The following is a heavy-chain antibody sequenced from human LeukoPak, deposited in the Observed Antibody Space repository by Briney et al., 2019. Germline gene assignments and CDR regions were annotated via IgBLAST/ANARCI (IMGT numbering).Heavy chain of an antibody. CDR1: GGTFSSYA. CDR3: ARGVGGATIYYFDY. J-gene: IGHJ4*02. Sequence: ASVNVSCKASGGTFSSYAISWVRQAPGQGLEWMRGIIPIFGTANYAQKFQGRVTITADESTSTAYMELSSLRSEDTAVYYCARGVGGATIYYFDYWGQGTLVTVSS. CDR2: IIPIFGTA. V-gene: IGHV1-69*01. D-gene: IGHD1-26*01.